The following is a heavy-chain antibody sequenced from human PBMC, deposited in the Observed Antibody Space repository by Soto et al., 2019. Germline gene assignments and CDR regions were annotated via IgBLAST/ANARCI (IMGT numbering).Heavy chain of an antibody. CDR1: GFTFSNVW. CDR3: TTDIVVVPAAEGAFDI. CDR2: IKSKTDGGTT. Sequence: GGSLRLSCAASGFTFSNVWMSWVRQAPGKGLEWVGRIKSKTDGGTTDYAAPVKGRFTISRDDSKNTLYLQMNSLKTEDTAVYYCTTDIVVVPAAEGAFDIWGQGTMVTVSS. D-gene: IGHD2-2*01. V-gene: IGHV3-15*01. J-gene: IGHJ3*02.